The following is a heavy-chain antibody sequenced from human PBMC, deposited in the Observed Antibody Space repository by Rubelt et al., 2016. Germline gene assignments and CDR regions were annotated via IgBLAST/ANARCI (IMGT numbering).Heavy chain of an antibody. J-gene: IGHJ4*02. CDR3: AKKGGDFWSGPVDY. V-gene: IGHV3-23*01. CDR1: GFTFRSYA. Sequence: GGSLRLSCAASGFTFRSYAMNWVREAPGKGLEWVSLIRGSGGTTHYADSVKGRFTVSRDNSKNTLYLQLNSLRAEDTAVYYCAKKGGDFWSGPVDYWGQGTLVTVSS. D-gene: IGHD3-3*01. CDR2: IRGSGGTT.